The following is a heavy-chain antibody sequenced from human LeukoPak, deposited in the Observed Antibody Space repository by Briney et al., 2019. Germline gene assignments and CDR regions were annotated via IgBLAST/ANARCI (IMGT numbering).Heavy chain of an antibody. V-gene: IGHV3-33*01. Sequence: GGSLRLSCAASGFTFSSYGMHWVRQAPGKGLEWVAVIWYDGSNKYYADSVKGRFTNSRDNAKNSLYLQMNSLRAEDTPVYYCARDFRAAFDPWGQGTLVTVSS. CDR2: IWYDGSNK. CDR3: ARDFRAAFDP. D-gene: IGHD3-10*01. CDR1: GFTFSSYG. J-gene: IGHJ5*02.